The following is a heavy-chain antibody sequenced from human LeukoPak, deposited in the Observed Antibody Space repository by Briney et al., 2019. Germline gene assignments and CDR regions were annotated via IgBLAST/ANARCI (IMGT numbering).Heavy chain of an antibody. Sequence: PGRSLRLSCAASGFTFRIYAMHWVRQAPGKGLEWVAVISSDGHKKYYADSVKGRFTISRDNSKNTLLLEMDSLRAEDTAVYYCAKREQSFQNGMDVWGQGTTVTVSS. V-gene: IGHV3-30*18. CDR1: GFTFRIYA. CDR3: AKREQSFQNGMDV. J-gene: IGHJ6*02. CDR2: ISSDGHKK. D-gene: IGHD1-26*01.